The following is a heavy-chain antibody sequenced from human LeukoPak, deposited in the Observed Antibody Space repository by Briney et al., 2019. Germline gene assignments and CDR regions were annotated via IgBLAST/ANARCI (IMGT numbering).Heavy chain of an antibody. D-gene: IGHD1-26*01. V-gene: IGHV1-24*01. Sequence: GASVKVSCKVSGYTLTELSMHWVRQAPGKGLEWRGGFDPEDGETIFAQKFQGRVTMPEDTSTDTAYMQLSSLRSEDTAVYYCATSLEAIGWESDSDAYFQHWGQGTLVTVPS. J-gene: IGHJ1*01. CDR3: ATSLEAIGWESDSDAYFQH. CDR2: FDPEDGET. CDR1: GYTLTELS.